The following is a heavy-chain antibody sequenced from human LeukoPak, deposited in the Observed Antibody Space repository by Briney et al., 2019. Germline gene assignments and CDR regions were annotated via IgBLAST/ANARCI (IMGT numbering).Heavy chain of an antibody. V-gene: IGHV3-48*04. J-gene: IGHJ4*02. CDR1: GFYFGGHA. Sequence: GGSLRLSCVASGFYFGGHAMHWLRQAPGKGLEWVAYITYGSDTIFYAHSVKGRFTASRDNAKNSLYLQMNNLRVEDTAVYYCAAGRGWLIDYWGQGTLVTASS. CDR3: AAGRGWLIDY. CDR2: ITYGSDTI. D-gene: IGHD3-22*01.